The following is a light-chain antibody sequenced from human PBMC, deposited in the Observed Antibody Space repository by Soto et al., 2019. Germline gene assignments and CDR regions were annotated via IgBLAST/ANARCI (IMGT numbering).Light chain of an antibody. Sequence: QSALTQPPSASGSPGQSVTISCTGTISDVGGYNYVSWYQQHPGKAPKLMLYEVSKRPSGVPDRFSGSKSGNTASLTVSGLQAEDEADYYCSSYAGSNNPVFGGGTKLTVL. CDR2: EVS. V-gene: IGLV2-8*01. CDR1: ISDVGGYNY. CDR3: SSYAGSNNPV. J-gene: IGLJ2*01.